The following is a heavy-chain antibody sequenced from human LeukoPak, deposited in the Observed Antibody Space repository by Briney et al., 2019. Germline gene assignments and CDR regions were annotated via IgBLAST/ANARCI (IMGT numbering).Heavy chain of an antibody. J-gene: IGHJ4*02. D-gene: IGHD3-3*01. CDR1: GGTFSSYA. V-gene: IGHV1-69*01. CDR2: IIPIFGTA. CDR3: ARGDSGITIFGVANYLFGY. Sequence: SVKVSCKASGGTFSSYAISWVRQAPGQGLEWMGGIIPIFGTANYAQKFQGRVTITADESTSTAYMGLSSLRSEDTAVYYCARGDSGITIFGVANYLFGYWGQGTLVTVSS.